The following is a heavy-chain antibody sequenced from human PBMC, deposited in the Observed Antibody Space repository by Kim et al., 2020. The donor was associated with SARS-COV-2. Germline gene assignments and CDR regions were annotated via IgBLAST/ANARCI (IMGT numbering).Heavy chain of an antibody. CDR3: VRDDDFWSGAVDY. Sequence: ASVKVSCKASGYTFTSYGIGWVRQAPGQGLEWMAWISPYNGDTKYAERLQGRVSMTTDTSTSTAYMELRSLRSDDTAVYYCVRDDDFWSGAVDYWGQGSLVIVSS. V-gene: IGHV1-18*04. CDR2: ISPYNGDT. CDR1: GYTFTSYG. D-gene: IGHD3-3*01. J-gene: IGHJ4*02.